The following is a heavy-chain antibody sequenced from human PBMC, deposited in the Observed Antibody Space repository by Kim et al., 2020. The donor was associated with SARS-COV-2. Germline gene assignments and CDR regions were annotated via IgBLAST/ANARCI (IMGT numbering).Heavy chain of an antibody. CDR1: GFTFSDYY. CDR3: ARDSASGGADAFDI. Sequence: GGSLRLSCAASGFTFSDYYMSWIRQAPGKGLEWVSYISSSGSTIYYADSVKGRFTISRDNAKNSLYLQMNSLRAEDTAVYYCARDSASGGADAFDIWGQGTMVTVSS. J-gene: IGHJ3*02. V-gene: IGHV3-11*01. CDR2: ISSSGSTI. D-gene: IGHD3-10*01.